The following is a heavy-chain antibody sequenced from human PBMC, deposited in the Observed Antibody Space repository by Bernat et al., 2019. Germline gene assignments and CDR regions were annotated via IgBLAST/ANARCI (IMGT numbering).Heavy chain of an antibody. CDR2: IGTAGDT. J-gene: IGHJ4*02. CDR1: GFTFSSYD. V-gene: IGHV3-13*04. Sequence: EVQLVESGGGLVQPGGSLRLSCAASGFTFSSYDMHWVRQATGKGLEWVSAIGTAGDTYYPGSVKGRFTISRENAKNSLYLQMNSLRAGDTAVYYCARALGMATIGYYFDYWGQGTLVTVYS. D-gene: IGHD5-24*01. CDR3: ARALGMATIGYYFDY.